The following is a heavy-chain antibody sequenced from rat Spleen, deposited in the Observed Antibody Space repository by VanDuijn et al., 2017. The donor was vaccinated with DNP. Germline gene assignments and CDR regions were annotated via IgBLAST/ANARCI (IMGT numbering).Heavy chain of an antibody. D-gene: IGHD1-8*01. J-gene: IGHJ1*01. CDR2: INYDGYST. CDR1: GFTFSDYG. V-gene: IGHV5-20*01. CDR3: TKDIDNSNYWYFDF. Sequence: EVQLVESGGGLAQPGRSMRLSCAGSGFTFSDYGMAWVRQAPTRGLEWVASINYDGYSTFFRDSVKGRFTISRDNAESILYLQIESLRSEDTATYYCTKDIDNSNYWYFDFWGPGTMVTVSS.